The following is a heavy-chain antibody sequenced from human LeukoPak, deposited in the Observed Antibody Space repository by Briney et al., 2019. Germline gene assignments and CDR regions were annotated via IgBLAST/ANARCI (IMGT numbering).Heavy chain of an antibody. CDR1: GFTFSSYV. J-gene: IGHJ4*02. D-gene: IGHD6-19*01. V-gene: IGHV3-74*01. Sequence: QTGGSLRLSCETAGFTFSSYVMHWVRRTPGKGLVWVSRISHDGFISYADSVKGRFTISRDNAKNTLILQMNSLRAEDTAVYYCAKRALSGWWIDYWGQGTLVTVSS. CDR3: AKRALSGWWIDY. CDR2: ISHDGFI.